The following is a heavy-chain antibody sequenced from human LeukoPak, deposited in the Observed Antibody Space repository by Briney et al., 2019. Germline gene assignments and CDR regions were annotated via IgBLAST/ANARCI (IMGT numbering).Heavy chain of an antibody. CDR3: ARASGDYDILTGYYSPYYFDY. V-gene: IGHV4-38-2*02. CDR2: IYHSGST. CDR1: DYSISSDYY. D-gene: IGHD3-9*01. J-gene: IGHJ4*02. Sequence: PSETLSLTCTVSDYSISSDYYWGWIRQPPGKGLEWIGSIYHSGSTYYNPSLKSRVTISVDTSKNQFSLKLTSVTAADTAVYYCARASGDYDILTGYYSPYYFDYWGQGTLVTVSS.